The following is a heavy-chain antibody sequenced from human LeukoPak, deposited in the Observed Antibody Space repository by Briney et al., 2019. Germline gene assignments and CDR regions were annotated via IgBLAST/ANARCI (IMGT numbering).Heavy chain of an antibody. CDR2: ILTSGSI. D-gene: IGHD1-1*01. CDR1: GGSISSDS. CDR3: ASTLGYGWFDP. J-gene: IGHJ5*02. V-gene: IGHV4-4*07. Sequence: PSETLSLTCTVSGGSISSDSWSWIRQSAGKELEWIGHILTSGSINYNPSLRSRVTMSVDTSKNQFSLQLSSVTAADTAVYYCASTLGYGWFDPWGQGTLVTVSS.